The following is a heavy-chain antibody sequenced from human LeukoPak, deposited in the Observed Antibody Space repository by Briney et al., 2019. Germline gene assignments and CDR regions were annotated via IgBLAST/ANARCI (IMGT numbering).Heavy chain of an antibody. Sequence: ASVKVSCKASGYTFTSYGISWVRQAPGQGLEWMGWISAYNGNTNYAQKLQGRVTMTTDTSTSTAYMELRSLRSDDTAVYYCATGNYDILTGYWTPFDYWGQGTLVTVSS. CDR1: GYTFTSYG. CDR2: ISAYNGNT. D-gene: IGHD3-9*01. J-gene: IGHJ4*02. CDR3: ATGNYDILTGYWTPFDY. V-gene: IGHV1-18*01.